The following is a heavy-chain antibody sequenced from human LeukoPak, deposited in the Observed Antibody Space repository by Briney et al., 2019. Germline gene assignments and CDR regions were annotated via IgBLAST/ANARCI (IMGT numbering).Heavy chain of an antibody. V-gene: IGHV3-30*03. Sequence: GGSLRLSCAASGFTFSSYGMHWVRQAPGKGPEWVAVISYDGSNKYYADSVKGRFTISRDNSKNTLYPQMNSLRAEDTAVYYCAREMSSSWYHLSYFDYWGQGTLVTVSS. CDR2: ISYDGSNK. CDR3: AREMSSSWYHLSYFDY. J-gene: IGHJ4*02. D-gene: IGHD6-13*01. CDR1: GFTFSSYG.